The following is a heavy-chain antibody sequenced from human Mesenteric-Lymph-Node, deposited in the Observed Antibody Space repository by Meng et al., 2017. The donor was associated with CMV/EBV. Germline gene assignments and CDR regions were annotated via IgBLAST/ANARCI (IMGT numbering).Heavy chain of an antibody. CDR2: IFYSGST. J-gene: IGHJ2*01. CDR1: YGSSGSYY. V-gene: IGHV4-61*03. D-gene: IGHD1-26*01. CDR3: ARVAVGSWEGVWYFDL. Sequence: YGSSGSYYWSWIRQPPGKGLEWVGHIFYSGSTSYNPSFKSRVTLSVDTSENRLSLELRSVTAADTAMYYCARVAVGSWEGVWYFDLWGRGTLVTVSS.